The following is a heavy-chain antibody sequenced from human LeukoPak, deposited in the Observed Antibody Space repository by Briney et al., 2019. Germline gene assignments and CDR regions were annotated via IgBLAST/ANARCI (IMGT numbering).Heavy chain of an antibody. Sequence: PSETLSLTCAISDGSFTGYFWNWVRQAPGKGLEWIGYIYYSGSTNYNPSLKSRVTISVDTSKNQFSLKLSSVTAADTAVYYCARSIAAGLQYYFDYWGQGTLVTVSS. CDR2: IYYSGST. J-gene: IGHJ4*02. CDR1: DGSFTGYF. V-gene: IGHV4-59*01. CDR3: ARSIAAGLQYYFDY. D-gene: IGHD6-6*01.